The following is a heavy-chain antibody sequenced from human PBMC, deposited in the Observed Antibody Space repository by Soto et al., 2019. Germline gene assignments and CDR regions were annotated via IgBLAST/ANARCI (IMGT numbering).Heavy chain of an antibody. Sequence: ASVKVSCKASGYTFTSYAMHWVRQAPGQRLEWMGWINAGNGNTKYSQKFQGRVTITRDTSASTAYMELSSLRSEDTAVYYCASEYCNCGNCPLYYGKDVWGQGTTVTVSS. CDR3: ASEYCNCGNCPLYYGKDV. CDR1: GYTFTSYA. J-gene: IGHJ6*02. CDR2: INAGNGNT. D-gene: IGHD2-15*01. V-gene: IGHV1-3*01.